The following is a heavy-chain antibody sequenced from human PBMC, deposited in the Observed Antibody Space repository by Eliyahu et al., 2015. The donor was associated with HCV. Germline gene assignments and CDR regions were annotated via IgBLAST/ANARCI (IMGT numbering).Heavy chain of an antibody. CDR2: INPNTGGA. CDR1: XYMFSAYY. D-gene: IGHD5-12*01. CDR3: AVPYSGYELRDYYYGLDV. Sequence: QMQLVQSGTEVVKPGASVKVSCKSSXYMFSAYYLHWVRQAPGQGLEWLGRINPNTGGANYAQKFQGRVTMTRDYMELSRLRSDDTAVYYCAVPYSGYELRDYYYGLDVWGKGTTVTVSS. V-gene: IGHV1-2*02. J-gene: IGHJ6*04.